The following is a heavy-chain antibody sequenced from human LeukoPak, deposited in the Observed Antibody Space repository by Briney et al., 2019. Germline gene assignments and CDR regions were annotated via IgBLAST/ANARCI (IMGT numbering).Heavy chain of an antibody. J-gene: IGHJ4*02. CDR1: GGSFSGYY. CDR3: ARGLRAAFGGVIRLSRTYYFDY. V-gene: IGHV4-34*01. D-gene: IGHD3-16*02. Sequence: SETLSLTCAVYGGSFSGYYRSWIRQPSGEGLEWIGEINHSGSTNYNPSLKSRVTISVDTSKNQFSLKLSSVTAADTAVYYCARGLRAAFGGVIRLSRTYYFDYWGQGTLVTVSS. CDR2: INHSGST.